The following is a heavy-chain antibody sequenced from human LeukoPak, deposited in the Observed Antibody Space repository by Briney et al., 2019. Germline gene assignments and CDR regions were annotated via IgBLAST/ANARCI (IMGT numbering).Heavy chain of an antibody. D-gene: IGHD6-6*01. J-gene: IGHJ3*02. CDR2: INYSGSN. Sequence: PSETLSLTCTVSGGSISSYYWSWIRQPPGKGLEWIGYINYSGSNNNNPSLKSRVTISVDTSKNQFSLKLSSVTAADTAVYYCARDLVEYSSSYNAFDIWGQGTMVTVSS. CDR1: GGSISSYY. CDR3: ARDLVEYSSSYNAFDI. V-gene: IGHV4-59*01.